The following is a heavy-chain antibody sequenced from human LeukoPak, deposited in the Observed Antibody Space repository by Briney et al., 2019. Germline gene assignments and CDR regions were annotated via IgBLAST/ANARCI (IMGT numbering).Heavy chain of an antibody. D-gene: IGHD6-13*01. Sequence: SETLSLTCSVSGASIRSFYWSWIRQPPGKGLEWIGYISYSGSTKYNPSLKSRATMSADTSKRQLSLRLDSVTAADTAVYFCAQQVVGTSDTFDIWGQGTMLTVSS. CDR2: ISYSGST. CDR1: GASIRSFY. CDR3: AQQVVGTSDTFDI. J-gene: IGHJ3*02. V-gene: IGHV4-59*01.